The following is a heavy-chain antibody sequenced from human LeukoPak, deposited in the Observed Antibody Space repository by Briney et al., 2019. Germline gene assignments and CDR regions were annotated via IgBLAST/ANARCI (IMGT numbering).Heavy chain of an antibody. CDR3: AKDQGFSSGWYWWYFDL. J-gene: IGHJ2*01. Sequence: GRSLRLSCAASGFTFSSYAMHWVRQAPGKGLEWVAVISYDGSNKYYADSVKGRFTISRDNSKNTLYLQMNSLRAEDTAVYYCAKDQGFSSGWYWWYFDLWGRGTLVTVSS. CDR1: GFTFSSYA. CDR2: ISYDGSNK. V-gene: IGHV3-30-3*01. D-gene: IGHD6-19*01.